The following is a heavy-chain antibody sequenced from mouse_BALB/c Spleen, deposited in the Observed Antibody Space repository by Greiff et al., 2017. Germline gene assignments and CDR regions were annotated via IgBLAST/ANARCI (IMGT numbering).Heavy chain of an antibody. CDR2: ISDGGSYT. CDR3: ARDRDYYGSSYVPY. V-gene: IGHV5-4*02. D-gene: IGHD1-1*01. CDR1: GFTFSDYY. J-gene: IGHJ3*01. Sequence: EVKVVESGGGLVKPGGSLKLSCAASGFTFSDYYMYWVRQTPEKRLEWVATISDGGSYTYYPDSVKGRFTISRDNAKNNLYLQMSSLKSEDTAMYYCARDRDYYGSSYVPYWGQGTLVTVSA.